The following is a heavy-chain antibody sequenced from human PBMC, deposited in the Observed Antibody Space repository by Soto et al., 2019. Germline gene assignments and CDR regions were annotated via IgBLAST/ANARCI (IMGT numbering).Heavy chain of an antibody. Sequence: VQLVESGGGVVQPGRSLRLSCAASGFTFSSYAMHWVRQAPGKGLEWVAVISYDGSNKYYADSVKGRFTISRDNSKNTLYLQMNSLRAEDTAVYYCARVLSSGWSYYYYGMDVWGQGTTVTVSS. CDR3: ARVLSSGWSYYYYGMDV. V-gene: IGHV3-30-3*01. J-gene: IGHJ6*02. D-gene: IGHD6-19*01. CDR2: ISYDGSNK. CDR1: GFTFSSYA.